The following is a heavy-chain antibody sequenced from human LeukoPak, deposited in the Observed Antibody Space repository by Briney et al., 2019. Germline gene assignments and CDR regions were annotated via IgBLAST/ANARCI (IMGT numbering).Heavy chain of an antibody. CDR1: GGSFSGYY. Sequence: SETLSLTCAVYGGSFSGYYWSWIRQPAGKGLEWIGRIYTSGSTNYNPSLKSRVTMSVDTSKNQFSLKLSSVTAADTAVYYCARAKYYYDSSGYYYIAFDIWGQGTMVTVSS. CDR3: ARAKYYYDSSGYYYIAFDI. J-gene: IGHJ3*02. CDR2: IYTSGST. V-gene: IGHV4-59*10. D-gene: IGHD3-22*01.